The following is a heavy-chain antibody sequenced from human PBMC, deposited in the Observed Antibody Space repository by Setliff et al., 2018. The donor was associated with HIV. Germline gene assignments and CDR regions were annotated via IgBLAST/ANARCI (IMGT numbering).Heavy chain of an antibody. CDR2: IYYSGGT. Sequence: SETLSLTCTVSSGPISNGGFYWSWIRHHPGKGLEWIGYIYYSGGTYYSPSLKTRVTIMVDTSKNQFSLKLGSVTAADTAVYYCAREWSYGAFDTFDVWGQGTMVTVSS. CDR1: SGPISNGGFY. D-gene: IGHD5-18*01. J-gene: IGHJ3*01. V-gene: IGHV4-31*03. CDR3: AREWSYGAFDTFDV.